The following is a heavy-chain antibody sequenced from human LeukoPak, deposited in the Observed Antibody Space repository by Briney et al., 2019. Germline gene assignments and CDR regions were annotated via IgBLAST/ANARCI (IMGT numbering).Heavy chain of an antibody. D-gene: IGHD3-22*01. Sequence: GGSLRLSCAASGFTFSDHYMDWVRQAPGKGLEWVGRTRNKANSYTTEYAASVKGRFTISRDDSKNSLYLQMNSLKTEDTAAYYCARAQAVVKGAFDIWGQGTMVTVSS. CDR2: TRNKANSYTT. J-gene: IGHJ3*02. CDR3: ARAQAVVKGAFDI. CDR1: GFTFSDHY. V-gene: IGHV3-72*01.